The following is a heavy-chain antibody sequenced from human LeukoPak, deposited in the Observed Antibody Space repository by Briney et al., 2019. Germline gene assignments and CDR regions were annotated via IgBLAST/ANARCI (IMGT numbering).Heavy chain of an antibody. Sequence: GGSLRLSCAASGFTVSSNYMSWVRQAPGKGLEWVAFIRYDGSNKYYADSVKGRFTISRDNSKSTLFLQMNSLRAEDTAVFYCAKDRGGLGSYEMDVWGKGSTVTISS. J-gene: IGHJ6*04. CDR1: GFTVSSNY. V-gene: IGHV3-30*02. CDR3: AKDRGGLGSYEMDV. CDR2: IRYDGSNK. D-gene: IGHD3-10*01.